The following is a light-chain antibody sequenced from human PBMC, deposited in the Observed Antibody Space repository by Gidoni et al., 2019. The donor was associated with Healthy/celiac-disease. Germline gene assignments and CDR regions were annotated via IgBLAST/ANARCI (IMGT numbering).Light chain of an antibody. CDR1: KLGDKY. Sequence: SYVLTQLPAVSVSQGKTAIITCAGDKLGDKYAFWYQQKPGQSPVLVIYQDSKRPSVIPERFSCSTAGNTATLTISGTQAMDVADYYWQAWDSSTGVVFGGGTKLTVL. CDR2: QDS. V-gene: IGLV3-1*01. CDR3: QAWDSSTGVV. J-gene: IGLJ2*01.